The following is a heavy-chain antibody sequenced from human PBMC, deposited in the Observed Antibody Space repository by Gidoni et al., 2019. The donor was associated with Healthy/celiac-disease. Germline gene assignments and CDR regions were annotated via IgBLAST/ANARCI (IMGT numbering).Heavy chain of an antibody. V-gene: IGHV1-2*04. J-gene: IGHJ5*02. CDR3: ARSRIAVAGNWFDP. CDR2: INPNSGGT. Sequence: QVQLVQSGAEVKKPGASVKVSCKASGYTFTGYYMHWVRQAPGQGLEWMGWINPNSGGTNYAQKLQGWVTMTRDTSISTAYMELSRLRSDDTAVYYCARSRIAVAGNWFDPWGQGTLVTVSS. CDR1: GYTFTGYY. D-gene: IGHD6-19*01.